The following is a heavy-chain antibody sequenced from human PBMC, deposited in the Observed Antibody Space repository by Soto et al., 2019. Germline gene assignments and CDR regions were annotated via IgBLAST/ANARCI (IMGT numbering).Heavy chain of an antibody. D-gene: IGHD1-7*01. Sequence: QVRLMQSGPEVRRPGASVTVSCKASGYTFTHYFIHWVRRAPGQGLEWMGYINPKSGDTHYSQTSRGRVSMTRDASTDTAIMCLSSLKSDDTAVYFCARVPGHKNSRGDFWGQGTPITVSS. V-gene: IGHV1-2*02. J-gene: IGHJ4*02. CDR2: INPKSGDT. CDR3: ARVPGHKNSRGDF. CDR1: GYTFTHYF.